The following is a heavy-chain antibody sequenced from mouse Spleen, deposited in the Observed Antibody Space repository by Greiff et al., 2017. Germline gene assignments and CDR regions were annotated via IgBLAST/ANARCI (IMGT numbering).Heavy chain of an antibody. D-gene: IGHD2-4*01. V-gene: IGHV1-84*01. J-gene: IGHJ3*01. CDR2: IYPGSNNT. CDR3: ARSGTMITTGFAY. Sequence: PGQGLEWIGWIYPGSNNTKYKEKFKAKATLTVDIFSNTAYMQLSSLTSEDSAVYFCARSGTMITTGFAYWGQGTLVTVSA.